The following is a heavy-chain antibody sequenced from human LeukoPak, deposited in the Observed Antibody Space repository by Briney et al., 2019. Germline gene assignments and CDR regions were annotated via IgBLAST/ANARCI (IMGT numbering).Heavy chain of an antibody. CDR3: ARGREMATISLDY. Sequence: SETLSLTCTVSGGSISSSSYYWGWIRQPPGKGLEWIGSIYYSGSTNYNPSLKSRVTISVDTSKNQFSLKLSSVTAADTAVYYCARGREMATISLDYWGQGTLVTVSS. CDR2: IYYSGST. CDR1: GGSISSSSYY. V-gene: IGHV4-39*07. J-gene: IGHJ4*02. D-gene: IGHD5-24*01.